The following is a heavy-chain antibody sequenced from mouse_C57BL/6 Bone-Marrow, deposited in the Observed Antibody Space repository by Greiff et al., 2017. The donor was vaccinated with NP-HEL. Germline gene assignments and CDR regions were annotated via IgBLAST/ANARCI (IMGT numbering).Heavy chain of an antibody. Sequence: GAELMKPGASVKLSCKATGYTFTGYWIEWVKQRPGHGLEWIGEILPGSGSTNYNEKFKGKATFTADTSSNTAYMQLSSLTTEDSAIYYCASLTTVVARGWFAYWGQGTLVTVSA. CDR3: ASLTTVVARGWFAY. CDR2: ILPGSGST. V-gene: IGHV1-9*01. CDR1: GYTFTGYW. D-gene: IGHD1-1*01. J-gene: IGHJ3*01.